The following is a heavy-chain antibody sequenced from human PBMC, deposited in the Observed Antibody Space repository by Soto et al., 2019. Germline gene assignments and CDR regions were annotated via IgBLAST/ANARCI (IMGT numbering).Heavy chain of an antibody. D-gene: IGHD6-6*01. CDR1: GSSVSSNIAA. CDR2: TYYRSKWYN. CDR3: ARGELYSSSSYGY. V-gene: IGHV6-1*01. J-gene: IGHJ4*02. Sequence: SQTLSLTCAISGSSVSSNIAAWNCIRQSPSRGLEWLGRTYYRSKWYNDYAVSVKSRITINPDTSKNQFSLQLNSVTPEDTAVYYCARGELYSSSSYGYWGQGTLVTVS.